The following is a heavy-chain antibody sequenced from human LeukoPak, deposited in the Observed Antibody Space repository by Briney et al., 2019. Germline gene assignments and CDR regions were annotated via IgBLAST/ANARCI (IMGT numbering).Heavy chain of an antibody. CDR2: IYPSGNT. D-gene: IGHD2/OR15-2a*01. CDR3: ARLLNRAFDF. J-gene: IGHJ4*02. V-gene: IGHV4-59*12. Sequence: PSETLSLTCTVSGGSISSYYWSWIRQPPGKGLEWIGYIYPSGNTYYNPSLKSRVTISVDRSKNDFSLKLSSVTAADTAVYYCARLLNRAFDFWGQGTLVTVSS. CDR1: GGSISSYY.